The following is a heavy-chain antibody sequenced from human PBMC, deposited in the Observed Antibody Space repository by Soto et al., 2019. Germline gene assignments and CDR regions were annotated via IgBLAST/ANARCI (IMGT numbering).Heavy chain of an antibody. CDR2: VSNDGSNK. Sequence: QVQLVESGGGVVQPRRSLRLSCAASGFTFSSHGMHWVRQAPGKGLEWVAVVSNDGSNKYYADSVKGRFTISRDNSKNTLYLQMNSLRAEDTAVYYCAKEWVYDSSGWSFDYWGQGTLVTVSS. D-gene: IGHD3-22*01. CDR1: GFTFSSHG. V-gene: IGHV3-30*18. J-gene: IGHJ4*02. CDR3: AKEWVYDSSGWSFDY.